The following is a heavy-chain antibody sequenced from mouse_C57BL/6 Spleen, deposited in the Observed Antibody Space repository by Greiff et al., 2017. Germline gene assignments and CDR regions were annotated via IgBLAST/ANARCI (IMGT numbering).Heavy chain of an antibody. Sequence: QVHVKQSGAELVKPGASVKLSCKAAGYTFTEYTIHWVKQRSGQGLEWIGWFYPGSGSIKYNEKFKDKATLTADKSSSTVYMGLSRLTSEDSAVYFCARHEGLWGYAYFDYWGQGTTLTVSS. J-gene: IGHJ2*01. D-gene: IGHD1-1*02. CDR2: FYPGSGSI. V-gene: IGHV1-62-2*01. CDR1: GYTFTEYT. CDR3: ARHEGLWGYAYFDY.